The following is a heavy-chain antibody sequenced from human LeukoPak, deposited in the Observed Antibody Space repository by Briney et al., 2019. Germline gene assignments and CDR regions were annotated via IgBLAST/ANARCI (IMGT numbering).Heavy chain of an antibody. CDR2: IRPMNSDV. J-gene: IGHJ4*02. Sequence: GESLMISCQGSGYNFNTYWVAWVRQLPGKGLEWMGIIRPMNSDVRYSPSFQGQVAISADRSINTAYLQWSSLTASDTAMYYCASRPFETTVVPWDFYWGQGTQVTVSS. D-gene: IGHD4-23*01. CDR1: GYNFNTYW. V-gene: IGHV5-51*01. CDR3: ASRPFETTVVPWDFY.